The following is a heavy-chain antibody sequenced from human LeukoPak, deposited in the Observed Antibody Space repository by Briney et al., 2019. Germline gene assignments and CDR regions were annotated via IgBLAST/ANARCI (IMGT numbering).Heavy chain of an antibody. D-gene: IGHD3-10*01. CDR2: IYHGGGT. CDR3: ARAHYYGSGKYYHFDY. CDR1: GGSISSGGYS. Sequence: SETLSLTCAVSGGSISSGGYSWTWIRQPPGKGLEWMGYIYHGGGTYYNPSLKSRVTISVDRSKNQVSLKLSSVSAADTAVYYCARAHYYGSGKYYHFDYGGQGTLVTVSS. J-gene: IGHJ4*02. V-gene: IGHV4-30-2*01.